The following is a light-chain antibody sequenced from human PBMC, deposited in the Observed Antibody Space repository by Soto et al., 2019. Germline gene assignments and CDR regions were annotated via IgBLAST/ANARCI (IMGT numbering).Light chain of an antibody. J-gene: IGKJ1*01. CDR1: QSVSSN. V-gene: IGKV3-15*01. Sequence: EIVMTQSPATLSVSPGERATLSCRASQSVSSNLAWYQQKPGQAPRLLIYRASTRATGIPDRFSGSGSGTEFTLSISSLQSEDFAVYYCQQYYNWPRTVGQGTKVEIK. CDR2: RAS. CDR3: QQYYNWPRT.